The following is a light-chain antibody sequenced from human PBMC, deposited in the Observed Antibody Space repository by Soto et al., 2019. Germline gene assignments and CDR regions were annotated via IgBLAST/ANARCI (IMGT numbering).Light chain of an antibody. CDR3: SSYSGTNYHYV. CDR1: SSDIGGYNY. Sequence: QSVLTQPPSASGSFGQSVTISCTGTSSDIGGYNYVSWYQQHPGKAPKLMIYEVSERPSGVPDRFSGSKSGNTASLTVFGLQADDEADYYCSSYSGTNYHYVFGTGTKVTVL. J-gene: IGLJ1*01. V-gene: IGLV2-8*01. CDR2: EVS.